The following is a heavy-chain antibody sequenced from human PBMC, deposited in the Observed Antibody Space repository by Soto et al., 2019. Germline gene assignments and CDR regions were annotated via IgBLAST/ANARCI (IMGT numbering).Heavy chain of an antibody. CDR1: GFTFINTG. CDR3: AKIDGYFDY. Sequence: EVQVLQSGGGLVPPGGSLRLSCAGSGFTFINTGMSWVRQAPGQGLEWVSAITGNGDTTYYADSVKGRFTISRDNSKSTLYLQMNSLRAEDTAVYYCAKIDGYFDYWGQGTLVPVSS. V-gene: IGHV3-23*01. D-gene: IGHD3-22*01. CDR2: ITGNGDTT. J-gene: IGHJ4*02.